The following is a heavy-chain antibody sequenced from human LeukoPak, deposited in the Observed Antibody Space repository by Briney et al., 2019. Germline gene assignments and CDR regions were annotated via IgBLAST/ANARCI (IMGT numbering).Heavy chain of an antibody. Sequence: GASVKVSCKXSGYTFTSYGISWVRQTPGQGLEWMGWISAYNGNTNYAQKLQGRVTMTTDTSTSTAYMELRSLRSDDTAVYYCARDEGYCSGGSCYHPYYFDYWGQGTLVTVSS. D-gene: IGHD2-15*01. J-gene: IGHJ4*02. CDR2: ISAYNGNT. CDR1: GYTFTSYG. CDR3: ARDEGYCSGGSCYHPYYFDY. V-gene: IGHV1-18*01.